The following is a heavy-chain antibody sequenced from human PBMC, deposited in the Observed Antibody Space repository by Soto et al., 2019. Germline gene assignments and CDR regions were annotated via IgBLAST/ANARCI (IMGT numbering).Heavy chain of an antibody. Sequence: PSETLSLTCTVSGGSISSYYWSWIRQPPGKGLEWIGYIYYSGSTNYNPSLKSRVTISVDTSKNQFSLKLSSVTAADTAVCYCARLAANTAPPSPHYYFDYWGQGTLVTVSS. CDR3: ARLAANTAPPSPHYYFDY. V-gene: IGHV4-59*01. J-gene: IGHJ4*02. D-gene: IGHD6-25*01. CDR2: IYYSGST. CDR1: GGSISSYY.